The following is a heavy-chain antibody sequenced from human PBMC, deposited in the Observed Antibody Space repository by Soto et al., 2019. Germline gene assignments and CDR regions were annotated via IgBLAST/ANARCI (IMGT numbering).Heavy chain of an antibody. D-gene: IGHD3-9*01. V-gene: IGHV3-30*18. CDR1: GFSFGSYG. Sequence: PGGGPRLSCGASGFSFGSYGLDWVRQGPGKGLGGGAYITYGGSNKDYADSVKGRITISRDNSKNKRYLQMNSLRAEDTAVYYCAKEVRYILTGSDYYGLDVWAKGPRSPSP. CDR3: AKEVRYILTGSDYYGLDV. CDR2: ITYGGSNK. J-gene: IGHJ6*02.